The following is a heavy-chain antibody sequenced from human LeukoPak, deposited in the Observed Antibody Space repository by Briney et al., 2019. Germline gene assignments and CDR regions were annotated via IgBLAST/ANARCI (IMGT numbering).Heavy chain of an antibody. CDR2: ISGSGGST. Sequence: GGSLRLSCAASGFTFSSYAMSWVRQAPGKGLEWVSAISGSGGSTYYADSVKGRFTISRDNSKNTLYLQMNSLRAEDTAVYYCARRFLEWFDAFEIWGQGTMVTVSS. J-gene: IGHJ3*02. CDR1: GFTFSSYA. V-gene: IGHV3-23*01. CDR3: ARRFLEWFDAFEI. D-gene: IGHD3-3*01.